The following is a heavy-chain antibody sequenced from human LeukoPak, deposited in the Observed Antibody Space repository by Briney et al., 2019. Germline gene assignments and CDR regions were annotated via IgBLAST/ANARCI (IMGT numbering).Heavy chain of an antibody. D-gene: IGHD6-19*01. CDR1: GYTFTIYY. Sequence: ASVKVSCKASGYTFTIYYMHWVRQAPGQGLEWMGIINPSGGSTSYAQKFQARVTMTRDMSTSTVYMELSSLRSEDKAVYYCAREGRSGWYSWGKGTLSPSP. CDR2: INPSGGST. J-gene: IGHJ4*02. V-gene: IGHV1-46*01. CDR3: AREGRSGWYS.